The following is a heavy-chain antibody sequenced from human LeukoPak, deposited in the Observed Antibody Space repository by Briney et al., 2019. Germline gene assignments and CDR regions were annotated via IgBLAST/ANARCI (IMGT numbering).Heavy chain of an antibody. CDR2: INTAADT. J-gene: IGHJ4*02. D-gene: IGHD6-19*01. CDR1: GFAFSNYD. CDR3: VRAPPGTGWLIDH. Sequence: GGSLRLSCAAFGFAFSNYDMLWVRQATGKGLEWVSAINTAADTYYPDSVKGRFTISRENAKSSLYLQMNSLRVGDTAVYYCVRAPPGTGWLIDHWGQGTLVAVSS. V-gene: IGHV3-13*04.